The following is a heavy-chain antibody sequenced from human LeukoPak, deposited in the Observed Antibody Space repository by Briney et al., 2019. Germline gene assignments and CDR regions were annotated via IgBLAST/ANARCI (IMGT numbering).Heavy chain of an antibody. CDR1: GYTFTGYY. Sequence: ASVKVSCKASGYTFTGYYMHWVRQAPGQGLEWMGWINPNSGGTNYAQKFQGWVTMTRDTSISTAYMELSRLRSDDTAVYYCARDRSSVWGSYRDAFDIWGQGTMATVSS. CDR2: INPNSGGT. J-gene: IGHJ3*02. CDR3: ARDRSSVWGSYRDAFDI. V-gene: IGHV1-2*04. D-gene: IGHD3-16*02.